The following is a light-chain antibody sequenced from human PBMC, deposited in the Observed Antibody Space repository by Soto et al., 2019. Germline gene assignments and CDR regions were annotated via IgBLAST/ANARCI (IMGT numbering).Light chain of an antibody. J-gene: IGKJ1*01. Sequence: DIVMTQTPLSLSVTPGQPASISCTSSQSLLHSDGKTYLYWYLQKPGQTPQLLIYLGSNRASGVPDRFSGSGSGTDFTLKISRVEAEDVGIYYCMQALQARTFGQGTKVDIK. CDR1: QSLLHSDGKTY. CDR2: LGS. V-gene: IGKV2-28*01. CDR3: MQALQART.